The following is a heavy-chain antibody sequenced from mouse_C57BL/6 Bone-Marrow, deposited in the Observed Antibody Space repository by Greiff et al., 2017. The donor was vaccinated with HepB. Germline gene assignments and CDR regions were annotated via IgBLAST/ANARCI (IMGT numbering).Heavy chain of an antibody. J-gene: IGHJ3*01. CDR2: IYPRSGNT. CDR1: GYTFTSYG. Sequence: QVQLQQSGAELARPGASVKLSCKASGYTFTSYGISWVKQRTGQGLEWIGEIYPRSGNTYYNEKFKGKATLTADKSSSTAYIELRSLTSEDSAVYFCARYHYYGSSSFAYWGQGTLVTVSA. CDR3: ARYHYYGSSSFAY. D-gene: IGHD1-1*01. V-gene: IGHV1-81*01.